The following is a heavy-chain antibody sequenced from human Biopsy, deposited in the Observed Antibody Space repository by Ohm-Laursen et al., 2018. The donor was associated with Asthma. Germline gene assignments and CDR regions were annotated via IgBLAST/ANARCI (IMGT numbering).Heavy chain of an antibody. D-gene: IGHD5-12*01. V-gene: IGHV3-33*08. CDR1: GFILSNYG. CDR3: ARDIVATMIGYYYYGMDV. J-gene: IGHJ6*02. Sequence: SLRLSCAASGFILSNYGMHWVRQAPGKGLEWVAVIWYDGGNKYYADSVKGRLIISRDNSKNTLYLQMNSLRAEDTAVYYCARDIVATMIGYYYYGMDVWGQGTTVTVSS. CDR2: IWYDGGNK.